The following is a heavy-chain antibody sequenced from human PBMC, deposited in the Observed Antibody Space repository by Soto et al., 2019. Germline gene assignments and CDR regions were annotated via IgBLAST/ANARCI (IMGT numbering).Heavy chain of an antibody. D-gene: IGHD6-19*01. CDR3: AREEGSGLPYYFDY. V-gene: IGHV3-7*03. CDR2: IKQDGSEK. CDR1: GFTFSSYW. J-gene: IGHJ4*02. Sequence: GSLRLSCAASGFTFSSYWMSWVRQAPGKGLEWVANIKQDGSEKYYVDSVKGRFTISRDNAKNSLYLQMNSLRAEDTAVYYCAREEGSGLPYYFDYWGQGTLVTVS.